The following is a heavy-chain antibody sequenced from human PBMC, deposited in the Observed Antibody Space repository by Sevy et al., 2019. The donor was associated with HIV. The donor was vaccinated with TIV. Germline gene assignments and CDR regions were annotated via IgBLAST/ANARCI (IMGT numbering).Heavy chain of an antibody. CDR2: ISAYNGNT. D-gene: IGHD6-19*01. CDR1: GYTFTSYS. V-gene: IGHV1-18*04. CDR3: ARDRAGIAVAGDYDAFDI. Sequence: ASVKVSCKASGYTFTSYSISWVRQAPGQGLEWMGWISAYNGNTNYAQKLQGRVTMTTDTSTSTAYMELRSLRSDDTAVYYCARDRAGIAVAGDYDAFDIWGQGTMVTVSS. J-gene: IGHJ3*02.